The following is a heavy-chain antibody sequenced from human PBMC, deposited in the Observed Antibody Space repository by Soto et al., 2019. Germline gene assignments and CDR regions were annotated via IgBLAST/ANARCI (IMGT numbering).Heavy chain of an antibody. CDR2: IYWDDDK. CDR3: AHIVQDYDDTSASDYSDSFYP. D-gene: IGHD3-22*01. CDR1: GFSLSTNKVG. Sequence: QITLKESGPTLVNPTQTLTLTCIVSGFSLSTNKVGVGWIRQPPVKALEWLALIYWDDDKRYSPSLKSRLTTSKDTSKNQVIRTMTNMDPVDKVTYYCAHIVQDYDDTSASDYSDSFYPWGQVTLVTVSS. V-gene: IGHV2-5*02. J-gene: IGHJ5*02.